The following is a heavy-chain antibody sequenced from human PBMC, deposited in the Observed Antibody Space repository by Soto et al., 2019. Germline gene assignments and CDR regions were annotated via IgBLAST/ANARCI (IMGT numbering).Heavy chain of an antibody. Sequence: PSETLSLTCAVSGDSISSYYWSWIRQPPGKGLEWIGYIYHSGSTNYNPSLKSRVTISVDKSKNQFSLKLSSVTAADTAVYYCASGYYYDSSGYYYYRWFDPWGQGTLVTVSS. CDR1: GDSISSYY. CDR2: IYHSGST. CDR3: ASGYYYDSSGYYYYRWFDP. J-gene: IGHJ5*02. V-gene: IGHV4-59*12. D-gene: IGHD3-22*01.